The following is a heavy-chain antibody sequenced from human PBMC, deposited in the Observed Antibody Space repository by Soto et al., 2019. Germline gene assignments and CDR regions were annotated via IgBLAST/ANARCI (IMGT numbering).Heavy chain of an antibody. V-gene: IGHV3-43*01. CDR1: GLSSDEYS. CDR2: INRDGDNT. D-gene: IGHD1-1*01. CDR3: VKVLTPRTSNNGLAS. J-gene: IGHJ4*01. Sequence: PGGSLRLSCAASGLSSDEYSMHWVRQATGKGLEWVSLINRDGDNTYYADSVKGRFTISRDNSKNSLYLHMSSLRIEDTAFYYCVKVLTPRTSNNGLASWGYGTLVTASS.